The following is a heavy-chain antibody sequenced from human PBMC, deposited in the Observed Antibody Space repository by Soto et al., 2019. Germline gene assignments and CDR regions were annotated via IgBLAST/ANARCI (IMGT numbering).Heavy chain of an antibody. CDR3: ARVLGQLATFDY. J-gene: IGHJ4*02. CDR2: IKQDGSEK. Sequence: EVQLVESGGGLVQPGGSLRLSCAASGFTFSSYWMSWVRQAPGKGLEWVANIKQDGSEKYYVASVKGRFTISRDNAKNSRYLQMNSRRAEDTAVYYCARVLGQLATFDYWGQGTLVTVSS. V-gene: IGHV3-7*03. D-gene: IGHD6-6*01. CDR1: GFTFSSYW.